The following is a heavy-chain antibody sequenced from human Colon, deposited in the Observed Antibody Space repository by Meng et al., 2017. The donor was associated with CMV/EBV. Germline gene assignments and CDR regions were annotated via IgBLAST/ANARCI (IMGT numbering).Heavy chain of an antibody. CDR1: GFTFSSYD. J-gene: IGHJ6*02. CDR2: ISSSGDSI. CDR3: AKSPVTTSYYYYYYGMDV. D-gene: IGHD4-17*01. V-gene: IGHV3-21*06. Sequence: GESLKISCAASGFTFSSYDMSWVRQAPGKGLEWVSSISSSGDSIYYADSLKGRFTISRDNAKNALYLQMNSLRAEDTAVYYCAKSPVTTSYYYYYYGMDVWGQGTTVTVSS.